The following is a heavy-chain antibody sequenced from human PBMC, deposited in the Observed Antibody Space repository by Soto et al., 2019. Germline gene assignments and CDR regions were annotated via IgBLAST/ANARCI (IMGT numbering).Heavy chain of an antibody. CDR1: GGSISGYY. V-gene: IGHV4-39*01. D-gene: IGHD3-10*01. CDR2: LFYGGTT. Sequence: PSETLSLTCTVSGGSISGYYWTWIRQPPGKGLEWVGSLFYGGTTDYNPSLKSRLTMSLDTSKNHFSLKLRSVTAADTAVYYCARHRGPEPVYWGQGTLVPVSS. CDR3: ARHRGPEPVY. J-gene: IGHJ4*02.